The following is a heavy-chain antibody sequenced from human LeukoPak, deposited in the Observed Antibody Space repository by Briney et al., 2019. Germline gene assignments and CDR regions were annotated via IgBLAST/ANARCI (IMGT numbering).Heavy chain of an antibody. CDR2: IYYSGST. D-gene: IGHD6-6*01. J-gene: IGHJ4*02. CDR3: ARDPGVEYQRSFDY. Sequence: SETLSLTCTVSGGSISSYYWSWIRQPPGKGLEWIGFIYYSGSTHYKPSLKSRVTISVDTSKNQFSLKLSSVTAADTAVYYCARDPGVEYQRSFDYWGQGTLVTVSS. CDR1: GGSISSYY. V-gene: IGHV4-59*12.